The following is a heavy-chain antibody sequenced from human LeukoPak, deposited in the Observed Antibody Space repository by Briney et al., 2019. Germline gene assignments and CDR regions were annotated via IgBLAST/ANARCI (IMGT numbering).Heavy chain of an antibody. J-gene: IGHJ4*02. Sequence: GGSLRLSCAASGFTFSSYAMSWVRQAPGKGLEWVSATSNSGGSTYYADSVKGRFTISRDNSKNTLSLQMNSLRAEDTALYYCAKGWDGGYYFYFDYWGQGTLVTVSS. CDR1: GFTFSSYA. V-gene: IGHV3-23*01. D-gene: IGHD5-12*01. CDR3: AKGWDGGYYFYFDY. CDR2: TSNSGGST.